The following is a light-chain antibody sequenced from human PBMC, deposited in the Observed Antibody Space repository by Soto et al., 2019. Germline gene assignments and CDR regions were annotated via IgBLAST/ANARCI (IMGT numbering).Light chain of an antibody. J-gene: IGKJ1*01. CDR3: QQSLSAPWT. V-gene: IGKV1-39*01. Sequence: DIQMTQSPSSLSASVGDRVTITCRASQSITSYLNWYQQKPGKAPKLLISAASSLQSGVPSRFSGSGSGTDFTLSISSLQAEDFATYYCQQSLSAPWTFGQGTKVEIK. CDR1: QSITSY. CDR2: AAS.